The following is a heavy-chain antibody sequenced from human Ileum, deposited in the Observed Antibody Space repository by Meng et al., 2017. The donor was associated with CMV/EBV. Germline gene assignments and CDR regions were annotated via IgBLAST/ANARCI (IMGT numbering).Heavy chain of an antibody. Sequence: GESLKISCAASGFTFSRYWMTWVRKAPGKGLEWVVNINQDGTKIYYVDSVKGRFTVSRDNARNSVYLQLNSLTVEDTAVYYCARIGYTSSSLDYWGRGALVTSPQ. D-gene: IGHD5-18*01. CDR1: GFTFSRYW. CDR2: INQDGTKI. J-gene: IGHJ4*02. V-gene: IGHV3-7*01. CDR3: ARIGYTSSSLDY.